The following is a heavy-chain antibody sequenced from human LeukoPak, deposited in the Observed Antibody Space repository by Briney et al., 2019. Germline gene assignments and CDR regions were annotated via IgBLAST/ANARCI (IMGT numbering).Heavy chain of an antibody. Sequence: ASVKVSCKASGYTFTSYGISWVRQAPGQGLEWMGWISAYNGNTNYAQKLQGRVTMTTDTSTSTAYMELRSLRSDDTAVYYCARDRGSIASPGKSYFDYWGQGTLVTVSS. J-gene: IGHJ4*02. D-gene: IGHD3-10*01. V-gene: IGHV1-18*01. CDR1: GYTFTSYG. CDR2: ISAYNGNT. CDR3: ARDRGSIASPGKSYFDY.